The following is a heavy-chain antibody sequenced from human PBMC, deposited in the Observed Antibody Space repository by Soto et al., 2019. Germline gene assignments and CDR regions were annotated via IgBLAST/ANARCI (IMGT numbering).Heavy chain of an antibody. J-gene: IGHJ4*02. D-gene: IGHD2-15*01. CDR2: INPSGGST. CDR3: ARVYCSGGSCYSVDY. Sequence: GASVKVSCKASGYTFTSYYMHWVRQAPGQGLEWMGIINPSGGSTSYAQKFQGRVTMTRDTSTSTVYMELSSLRSEDTAVYYCARVYCSGGSCYSVDYWGQRTLVTAPQ. CDR1: GYTFTSYY. V-gene: IGHV1-46*03.